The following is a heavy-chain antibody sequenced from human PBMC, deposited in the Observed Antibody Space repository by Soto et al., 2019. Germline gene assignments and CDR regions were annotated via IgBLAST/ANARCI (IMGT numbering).Heavy chain of an antibody. CDR2: INTGNGNT. V-gene: IGHV1-3*04. CDR1: GYTFKNYA. CDR3: ARSVVVRGVFTLDY. Sequence: QVQLVQSGAEVKKPGASVKVSCKTSGYTFKNYAMHWVRQAPGQSLEWMGWINTGNGNTKYSQKFQGRVTITRDTSASTGYMELSSLRSEDTAVYYCARSVVVRGVFTLDYWGQGTLFTVSS. D-gene: IGHD3-10*01. J-gene: IGHJ4*02.